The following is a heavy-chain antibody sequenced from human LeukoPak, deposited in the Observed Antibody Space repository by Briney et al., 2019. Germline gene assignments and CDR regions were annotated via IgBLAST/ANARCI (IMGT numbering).Heavy chain of an antibody. CDR2: ISSSSSYI. V-gene: IGHV3-21*01. Sequence: RPGGSLRLSCAASGFTFSSYSMNWVRQAPGKGLEWVSSISSSSSYIYYADSVKGRFTISRDNAKNSLYLQMNSLRAEDTAVYYCARDSYDPYSPFDYWGQGTLVTVSS. CDR1: GFTFSSYS. CDR3: ARDSYDPYSPFDY. D-gene: IGHD5-12*01. J-gene: IGHJ4*02.